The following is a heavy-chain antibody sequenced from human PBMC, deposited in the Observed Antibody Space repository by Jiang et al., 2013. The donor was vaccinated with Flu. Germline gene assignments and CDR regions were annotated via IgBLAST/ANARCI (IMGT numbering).Heavy chain of an antibody. CDR3: ARDKRIAAAILLADYYGMDV. V-gene: IGHV1-46*01. CDR1: GYTFTSYY. CDR2: INPSGGST. Sequence: SGAEVKKPGASVKVSCKASGYTFTSYYMHWVRQAPGQGLEWMGIINPSGGSTSYAQKFQGRVTMTRDTSTSTVYMELSSLRSEDTAVYYCARDKRIAAAILLADYYGMDVWGQGTTVTVSS. D-gene: IGHD6-13*01. J-gene: IGHJ6*02.